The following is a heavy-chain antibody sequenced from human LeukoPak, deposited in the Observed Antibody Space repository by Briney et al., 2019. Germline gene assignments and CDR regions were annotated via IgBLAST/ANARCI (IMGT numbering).Heavy chain of an antibody. CDR3: ARDNIVFQVDPSEMVIAILDY. Sequence: PGGSLKLSCAASGFTFSTYWMMWARQAPGKGLEWVANMKEDGSEIHYVDSVKGRFTIFRDNAKNSLYLQMNSLRAEDTAVYYCARDNIVFQVDPSEMVIAILDYWGQGTLVTVSS. D-gene: IGHD2-21*01. CDR2: MKEDGSEI. V-gene: IGHV3-7*01. J-gene: IGHJ4*02. CDR1: GFTFSTYW.